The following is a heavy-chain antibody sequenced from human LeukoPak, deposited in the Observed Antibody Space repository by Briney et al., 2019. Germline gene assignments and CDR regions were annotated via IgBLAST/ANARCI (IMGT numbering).Heavy chain of an antibody. V-gene: IGHV7-4-1*02. J-gene: IGHJ4*02. Sequence: ASVKVSCKASGYTFTNYAMNWVRQAAGQGREWMGWIHPSTGNPTYAQGFTGRFVFSLDTSVSTTFLQISSLKAEDTAVYFCARAFQSLGGLSLPDYWGQGTLFTVSS. CDR1: GYTFTNYA. CDR2: IHPSTGNP. D-gene: IGHD3-16*02. CDR3: ARAFQSLGGLSLPDY.